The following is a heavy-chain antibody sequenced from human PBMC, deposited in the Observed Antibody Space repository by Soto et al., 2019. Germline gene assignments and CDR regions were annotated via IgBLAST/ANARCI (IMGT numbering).Heavy chain of an antibody. CDR2: IYSGGST. CDR1: GFTFSSND. CDR3: APCPLLPGAP. J-gene: IGHJ3*01. Sequence: EVQLVESGGGLIQPGGSLRLSCAASGFTFSSNDMNWVRQAPGKGLEWVSLIYSGGSTYYADSVKGRFTISRDNSKNTWYLQMSSLRAEDTAVYCCAPCPLLPGAPWGQGTMVTVSS. V-gene: IGHV3-53*01. D-gene: IGHD3-22*01.